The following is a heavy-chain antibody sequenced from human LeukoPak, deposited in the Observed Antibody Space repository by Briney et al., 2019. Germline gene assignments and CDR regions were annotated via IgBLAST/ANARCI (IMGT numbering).Heavy chain of an antibody. CDR1: GFTFSSYG. CDR2: ISYDGSNK. CDR3: ARDRIAAAGTGLDP. D-gene: IGHD6-13*01. Sequence: PGGSLRLSCAASGFTFSSYGMHWVRQAPGKGLEWVAVISYDGSNKYYADSVKGRFTISRDNSKNTLYLQMNSLRAEDTAVYYCARDRIAAAGTGLDPWGQGTLVTVSS. J-gene: IGHJ5*02. V-gene: IGHV3-30*03.